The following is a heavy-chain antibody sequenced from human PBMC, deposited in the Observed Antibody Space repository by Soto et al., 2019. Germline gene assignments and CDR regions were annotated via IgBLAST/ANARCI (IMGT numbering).Heavy chain of an antibody. J-gene: IGHJ4*02. D-gene: IGHD6-6*01. CDR3: ARPHYSSSSHFDY. CDR1: GGSIGSSTYY. Sequence: QLQLQESGPGLGKPSETLSLTCTVSGGSIGSSTYYWSWIRQPPGKGLEWIGRVYHTGTTYYNPSLKSPVTISVDTSKNQFSLKLTSVTAADPAVYYCARPHYSSSSHFDYWGQGTLVTVSS. CDR2: VYHTGTT. V-gene: IGHV4-39*01.